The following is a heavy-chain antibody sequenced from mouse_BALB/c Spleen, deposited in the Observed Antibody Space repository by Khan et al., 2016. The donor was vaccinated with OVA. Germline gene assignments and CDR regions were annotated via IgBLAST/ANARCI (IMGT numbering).Heavy chain of an antibody. CDR2: ISGDSHTI. D-gene: IGHD1-1*01. V-gene: IGHV5-17*02. CDR3: TRFYFNGNYFDQ. CDR1: GFTFSSFG. Sequence: EVELVESGGDLVQPGGSRKLSCVASGFTFSSFGMHWIRQAPEKGLEWVAYISGDSHTIYYADTVKGRFTISRDNPKNTLFLQMTSLRSEDMAMYNCTRFYFNGNYFDQWGQGTTLTVSS. J-gene: IGHJ2*01.